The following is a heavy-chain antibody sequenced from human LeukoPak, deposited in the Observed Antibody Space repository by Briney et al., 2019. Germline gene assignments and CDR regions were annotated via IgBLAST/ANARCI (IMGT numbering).Heavy chain of an antibody. D-gene: IGHD6-13*01. CDR2: IYHSGRT. J-gene: IGHJ3*02. CDR3: ARESVAAAGTGLGDAFDI. Sequence: SETLSLTCTVSGSSISSGYYWGCIRQPPGKGLEWIGSIYHSGRTYYNPSLKSRVTISLDTSKNQFSLKLSSVTAADTAVYYCARESVAAAGTGLGDAFDIWGQGTMVTVSS. V-gene: IGHV4-38-2*02. CDR1: GSSISSGYY.